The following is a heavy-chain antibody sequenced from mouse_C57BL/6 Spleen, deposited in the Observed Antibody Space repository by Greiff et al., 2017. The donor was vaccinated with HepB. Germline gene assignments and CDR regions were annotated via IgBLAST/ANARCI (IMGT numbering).Heavy chain of an antibody. J-gene: IGHJ3*01. CDR1: GYTFTSYW. CDR2: IDPNSGGT. CDR3: ARPITTVVATEEGFAY. Sequence: QVQLKQPGAELVKPGASVKLSCKASGYTFTSYWMHWVKQRPGRGLEWIGRIDPNSGGTKYNEKFKSKATLTVDKPSSTAYMQLSSLTSEDSAVYYCARPITTVVATEEGFAYWGQGTLVTVSA. D-gene: IGHD1-1*01. V-gene: IGHV1-72*01.